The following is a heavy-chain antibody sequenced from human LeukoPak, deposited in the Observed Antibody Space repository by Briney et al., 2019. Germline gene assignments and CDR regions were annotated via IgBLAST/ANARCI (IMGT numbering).Heavy chain of an antibody. V-gene: IGHV3-30*02. CDR2: IRYDGSNK. Sequence: GGSLRLSCAASGFTFSSYGMHWVRQAPGKGLEWVAFIRYDGSNKYYADSVEGRFTISRDNSKNTLYLQMNSLRAEDTAVYYCAKHRTIATIAATGPADYWGQGTLVTVSS. J-gene: IGHJ4*02. CDR1: GFTFSSYG. D-gene: IGHD6-13*01. CDR3: AKHRTIATIAATGPADY.